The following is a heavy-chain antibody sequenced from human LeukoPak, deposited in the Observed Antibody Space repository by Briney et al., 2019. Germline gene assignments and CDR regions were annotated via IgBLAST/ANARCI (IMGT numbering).Heavy chain of an antibody. CDR1: GGSISSGDYY. CDR3: ARENYDFETFDP. V-gene: IGHV4-30-4*08. D-gene: IGHD3-3*01. J-gene: IGHJ5*02. CDR2: IYYSGST. Sequence: ASQTLSLTCTVSGGSISSGDYYWSWIRQPPGKGLEWIGYIYYSGSTYYNPSLKSRVPSSVDTSKNQFTLKLSSLTAADTAVYYWARENYDFETFDPWGQGTLVTVSS.